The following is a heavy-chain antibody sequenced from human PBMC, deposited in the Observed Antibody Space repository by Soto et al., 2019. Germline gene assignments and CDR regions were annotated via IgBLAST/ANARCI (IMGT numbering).Heavy chain of an antibody. CDR2: IYWNDDK. V-gene: IGHV2-5*01. J-gene: IGHJ5*02. CDR1: GFSLSTSGVG. D-gene: IGHD3-22*01. Sequence: GPTLVNPTQTLTLTCTFSGFSLSTSGVGVGWIRQPPGKALEWLALIYWNDDKRYSPSLKSRLTITKDTSKNQEVLTMTNMDPVETAKYYCAHSQPYSYYDSSGPPLFAPWGQGTLVTVSS. CDR3: AHSQPYSYYDSSGPPLFAP.